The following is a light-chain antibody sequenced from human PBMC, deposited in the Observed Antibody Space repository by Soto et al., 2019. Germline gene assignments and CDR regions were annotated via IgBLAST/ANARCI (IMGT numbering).Light chain of an antibody. V-gene: IGKV3-11*01. CDR3: QHRSSWPLT. Sequence: EIVLTQSPATLSLSPGERAILSCRASQSVSRYLVWYQQKPGQAPRLLIYDVSNRATGIPARFSGSGSGTDFTLTISSLEPEDFAIYYCQHRSSWPLTFGGGTKVEIK. J-gene: IGKJ4*01. CDR2: DVS. CDR1: QSVSRY.